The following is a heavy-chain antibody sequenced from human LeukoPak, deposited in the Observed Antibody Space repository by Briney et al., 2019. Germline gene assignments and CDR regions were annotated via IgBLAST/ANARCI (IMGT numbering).Heavy chain of an antibody. CDR2: IRGDAGST. J-gene: IGHJ1*01. D-gene: IGHD6-19*01. V-gene: IGHV3-23*01. Sequence: AGGFLRLSCAASGFTFSSYAMTWVRQAPGKGLEWVSSIRGDAGSTYYADSVRGRFTISRDNSKNTVYLQMNSLRAEDTAVYYCAKDVVLSGWDFVHWGQGTLDTVSS. CDR3: AKDVVLSGWDFVH. CDR1: GFTFSSYA.